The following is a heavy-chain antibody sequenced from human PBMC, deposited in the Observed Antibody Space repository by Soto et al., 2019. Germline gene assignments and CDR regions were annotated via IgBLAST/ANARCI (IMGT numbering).Heavy chain of an antibody. CDR2: IYYSGST. J-gene: IGHJ4*02. D-gene: IGHD3-22*01. Sequence: QVQLQESGPGLVKPSETLSLTCTVSGGSVSSGSYYWSWIRQPPGKGLEWIGYIYYSGSTNYNPALESRVTLXXDXSXXQCSLTLRAVTAADTAVYYCAREDDSSGYYRIFDYWGPGTLVTVSS. CDR3: AREDDSSGYYRIFDY. CDR1: GGSVSSGSYY. V-gene: IGHV4-61*01.